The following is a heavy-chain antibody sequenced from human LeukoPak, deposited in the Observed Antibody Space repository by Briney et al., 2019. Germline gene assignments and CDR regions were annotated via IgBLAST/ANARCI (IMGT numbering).Heavy chain of an antibody. J-gene: IGHJ3*02. CDR1: AFTCSSYA. V-gene: IGHV3-23*01. CDR2: ISGSGGST. D-gene: IGHD6-13*01. Sequence: GGAPILSCAAAAFTCSSYAMRWGRQAAGKGVEWGSAISGSGGSTYYAASVKGRFTISRDNSKNTLYLQMNSLRAEDTAVYYCARIILGYGSSWYPGAFDIWGQGTMVTVSS. CDR3: ARIILGYGSSWYPGAFDI.